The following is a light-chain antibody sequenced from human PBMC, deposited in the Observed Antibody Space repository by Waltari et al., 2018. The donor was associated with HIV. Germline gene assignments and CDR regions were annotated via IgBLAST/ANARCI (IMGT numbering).Light chain of an antibody. V-gene: IGLV3-21*02. CDR3: QVWDSTTDHYV. Sequence: SYVLTQPPSVSVAPGQPAKIPCGGNNFRTQSVHWYQQTPGQAPVLIIYDSGDRPSGIPERFSGSDSGNTATLTISRVEAGDEADYYCQVWDSTTDHYVFGSGTKVTVL. CDR2: DSG. J-gene: IGLJ1*01. CDR1: NFRTQS.